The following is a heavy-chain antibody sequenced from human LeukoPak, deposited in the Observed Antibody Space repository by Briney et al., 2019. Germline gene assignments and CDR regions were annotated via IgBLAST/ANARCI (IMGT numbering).Heavy chain of an antibody. CDR1: GFTFSSYG. J-gene: IGHJ4*02. CDR3: ITVAATESAY. CDR2: ISYDGSNK. Sequence: GGSLRLSCAASGFTFSSYGMHWVRQAPGKGLEWVAVISYDGSNKYYADSVKGRFTISRDNSKNTLYLQMNSLRAEDTAVYYCITVAATESAYWGQGTLVTVSS. V-gene: IGHV3-30*03. D-gene: IGHD2-15*01.